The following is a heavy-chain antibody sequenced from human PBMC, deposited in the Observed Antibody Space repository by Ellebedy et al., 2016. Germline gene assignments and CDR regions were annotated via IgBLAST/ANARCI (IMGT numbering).Heavy chain of an antibody. D-gene: IGHD3-10*01. J-gene: IGHJ1*01. V-gene: IGHV3-53*01. CDR1: GFTVSSNY. CDR3: AFGELLSGYFQH. Sequence: GESLKISCAASGFTVSSNYMSWVRQAPGKGLEWVSVIYSGGSTYYADSVKGRFTISRDNSKNTLYLQMNSLRAEDTAVYYCAFGELLSGYFQHWGQGTLVTVSS. CDR2: IYSGGST.